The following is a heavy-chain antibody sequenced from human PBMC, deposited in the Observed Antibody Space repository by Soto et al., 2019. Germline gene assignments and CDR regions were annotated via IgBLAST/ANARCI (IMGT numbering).Heavy chain of an antibody. V-gene: IGHV2-5*01. CDR2: IYWNDDK. J-gene: IGHJ4*02. D-gene: IGHD6-6*01. CDR1: GFSLSTSGVG. CDR3: AHRGFIAAAFDY. Sequence: GPTLGNPXQTLTLTCTFSGFSLSTSGVGVGWIRQPPGKALEWLALIYWNDDKRYSPSLKSRLTITKDTSKNQVVLTMTNMDPVDTATYYCAHRGFIAAAFDYWGQGTLVTVSS.